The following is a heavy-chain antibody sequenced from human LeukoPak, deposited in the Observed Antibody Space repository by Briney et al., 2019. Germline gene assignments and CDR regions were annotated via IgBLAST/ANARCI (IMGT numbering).Heavy chain of an antibody. Sequence: GGSLRLSWAASGFTFSDSTVHWVRQASGKGLEWVGRIRGKPNNYATAYAASVKGRFTFSRDDSKNTAYLQMNSLRTEDTAVYYCTRVKFSGYEIEYWGQGTLVTVSS. V-gene: IGHV3-73*01. D-gene: IGHD5-12*01. CDR3: TRVKFSGYEIEY. CDR2: IRGKPNNYAT. CDR1: GFTFSDST. J-gene: IGHJ4*02.